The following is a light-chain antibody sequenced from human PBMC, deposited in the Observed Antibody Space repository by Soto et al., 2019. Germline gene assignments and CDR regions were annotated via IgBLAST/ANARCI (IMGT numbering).Light chain of an antibody. V-gene: IGLV2-14*01. J-gene: IGLJ1*01. CDR3: SSYKTDDTFL. CDR1: SGDIGSYNR. Sequence: QSVLTQPASVSGSPGQSITISCTGTSGDIGSYNRVSWYQQHPGKAPKLIIYEVTDRPSGVSNRFSGSKSGNTASLAISGLQAEDEAEYYCSSYKTDDTFLFGTGTRSPS. CDR2: EVT.